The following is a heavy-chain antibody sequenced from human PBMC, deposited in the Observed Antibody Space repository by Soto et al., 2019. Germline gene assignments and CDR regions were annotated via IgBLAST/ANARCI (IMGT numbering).Heavy chain of an antibody. Sequence: PSETLSLTCTVSGGSISSGDYYWSWIRQPPGKGLEWIGYIYYSGSTYYYPSLKSRVTISVDTSKNQFSLKLSSVTAADTAVYYCARVNYDFWSGYPIGMDVWGQGTTVTVSS. CDR3: ARVNYDFWSGYPIGMDV. D-gene: IGHD3-3*01. J-gene: IGHJ6*02. CDR1: GGSISSGDYY. V-gene: IGHV4-30-4*01. CDR2: IYYSGST.